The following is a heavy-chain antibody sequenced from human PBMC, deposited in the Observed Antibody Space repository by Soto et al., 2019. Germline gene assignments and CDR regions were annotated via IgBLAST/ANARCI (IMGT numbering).Heavy chain of an antibody. CDR1: GGSINTFY. Sequence: AETLSLTCTVSGGSINTFYCIWVRHPSFKGLEWIVRIFSSGSTSFNPSLESRVAMSVDTSKNHFSLNLSSVTAADMAVYYCAREGSYSAYNFAHGIQLWSFDFWGQGALVTVSS. CDR3: AREGSYSAYNFAHGIQLWSFDF. CDR2: IFSSGST. D-gene: IGHD5-12*01. V-gene: IGHV4-4*07. J-gene: IGHJ4*02.